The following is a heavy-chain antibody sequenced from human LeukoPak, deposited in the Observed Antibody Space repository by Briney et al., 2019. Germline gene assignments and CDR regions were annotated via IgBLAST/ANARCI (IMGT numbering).Heavy chain of an antibody. CDR2: IIPIFGTA. Sequence: SVKVSCKASGGTFSSYAISWVRQAPGQGLEWMGGIIPIFGTANYAQKFQGRVTITTDESTSTAYMELSSLRSKDTAVYYCANLKAGGWSAFDYWGQGTLVTVSS. V-gene: IGHV1-69*05. J-gene: IGHJ4*02. CDR3: ANLKAGGWSAFDY. D-gene: IGHD6-19*01. CDR1: GGTFSSYA.